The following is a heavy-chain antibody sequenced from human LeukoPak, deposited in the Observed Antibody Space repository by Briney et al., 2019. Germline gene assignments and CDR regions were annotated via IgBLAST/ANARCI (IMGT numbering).Heavy chain of an antibody. V-gene: IGHV1-8*01. Sequence: GASVKVSCKASGYTFTSYDINWVRQATGQGLEWMGWMNPNSGNTGYAQKFQGRVTMARNTSISTAYMELSSLRSEDTAVYYCARGGYYYGSGSYSHYYYYGMDAWGQGTTVTVSS. CDR3: ARGGYYYGSGSYSHYYYYGMDA. CDR2: MNPNSGNT. CDR1: GYTFTSYD. J-gene: IGHJ6*02. D-gene: IGHD3-10*01.